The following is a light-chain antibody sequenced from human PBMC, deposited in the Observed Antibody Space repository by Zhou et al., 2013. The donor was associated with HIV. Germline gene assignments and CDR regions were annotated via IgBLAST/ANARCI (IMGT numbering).Light chain of an antibody. Sequence: DIQMTQSPSSLSASVGGRVIITCRASQGIANYLAWYQQRPGKVPKLLIYGASTLQLGVPSRFSGSGSGTNFTLTISSLQPEDVATYYCQKYNSAHALAFGGGTKVEIK. CDR2: GAS. CDR3: QKYNSAHALA. J-gene: IGKJ4*01. V-gene: IGKV1-27*01. CDR1: QGIANY.